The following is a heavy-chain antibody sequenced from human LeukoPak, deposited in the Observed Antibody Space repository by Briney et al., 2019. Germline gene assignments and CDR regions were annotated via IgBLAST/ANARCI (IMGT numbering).Heavy chain of an antibody. J-gene: IGHJ4*02. CDR1: GSTFSSYG. CDR2: ISYDGSNK. CDR3: AKPSYYYDSSGYLPDY. D-gene: IGHD3-22*01. V-gene: IGHV3-30*18. Sequence: PGGSLRLSCAASGSTFSSYGMHWVRQAPGKGLEWVAVISYDGSNKYYADSVKGRFTISRDNSKNTLYLQMNSLRAEDTAVYYCAKPSYYYDSSGYLPDYWGQGTLVTVSS.